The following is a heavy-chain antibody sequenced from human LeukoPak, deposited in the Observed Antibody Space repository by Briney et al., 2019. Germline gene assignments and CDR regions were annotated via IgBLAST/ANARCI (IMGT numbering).Heavy chain of an antibody. J-gene: IGHJ6*03. Sequence: GGSLRLSCAAFGFTFSIYAMNWVRQAPGKGLEWVSSISSSGDITYYADSVKGRFTVSRDNPKNTLYLQLNSLRAEDTAVYYCAKDACGGNRYYYMDVWGKGTTVTISS. CDR2: ISSSGDIT. V-gene: IGHV3-23*01. CDR1: GFTFSIYA. CDR3: AKDACGGNRYYYMDV.